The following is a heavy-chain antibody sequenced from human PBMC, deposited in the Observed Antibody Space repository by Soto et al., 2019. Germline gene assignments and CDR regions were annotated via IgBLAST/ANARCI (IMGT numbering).Heavy chain of an antibody. Sequence: ASVKVSCKASGYTFTSYYMNWVRQAPGQGLEWMGIINPSGGSTTYAQKFLGRVTISRDSSRNTLSLQMSGLRPEDTAIYYCAKDLIQFLEWFRPYFDDWGQGTLVTVSS. CDR3: AKDLIQFLEWFRPYFDD. J-gene: IGHJ4*02. V-gene: IGHV1-46*01. CDR1: GYTFTSYY. CDR2: INPSGGST. D-gene: IGHD3-3*01.